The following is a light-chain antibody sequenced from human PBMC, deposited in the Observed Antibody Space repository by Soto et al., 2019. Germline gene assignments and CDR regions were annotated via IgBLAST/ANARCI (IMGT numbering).Light chain of an antibody. J-gene: IGLJ1*01. Sequence: QSVLTRPPSVSGAPGQRVTISCTGSSSNIGAGYDVHWSQQLPGTAPKLLIYGNSNRPSGVPDRFSGSKSGTSASLAITGLQAEDEADYYCQSYDSSLSSYVFGTGTKGTVL. CDR3: QSYDSSLSSYV. CDR1: SSNIGAGYD. CDR2: GNS. V-gene: IGLV1-40*01.